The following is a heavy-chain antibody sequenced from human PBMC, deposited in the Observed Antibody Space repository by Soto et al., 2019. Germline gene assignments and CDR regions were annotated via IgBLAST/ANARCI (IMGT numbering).Heavy chain of an antibody. CDR2: ISYDGSNK. CDR3: ASLFEHSRHYDYYGMDV. V-gene: IGHV3-30-3*01. J-gene: IGHJ6*02. Sequence: QVQLVESGGGVVQPGRSLRLSCAASGFTFSSYAMHWVRQAPGKGLEWVAVISYDGSNKYYADSVKGRFTISRDNSKNTLYLQMNSLRAEDTAVYYCASLFEHSRHYDYYGMDVWGQGTTVTVSS. CDR1: GFTFSSYA. D-gene: IGHD6-6*01.